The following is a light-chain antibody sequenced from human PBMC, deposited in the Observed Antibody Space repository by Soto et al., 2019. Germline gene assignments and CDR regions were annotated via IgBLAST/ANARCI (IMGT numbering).Light chain of an antibody. CDR1: SRDVGAYNL. CDR3: SSFSSRNASV. Sequence: QSALTQPASVSGSPGQSITISCSGTSRDVGAYNLVSWYQQFPGKGPKLLIYEVRHRPSGVSYRFSGSKSGNTASLTISSLLPEDEAVYFCSSFSSRNASVFGGGTKVTVL. CDR2: EVR. V-gene: IGLV2-14*01. J-gene: IGLJ2*01.